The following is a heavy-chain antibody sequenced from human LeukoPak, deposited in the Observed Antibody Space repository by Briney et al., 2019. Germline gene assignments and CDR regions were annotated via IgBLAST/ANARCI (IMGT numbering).Heavy chain of an antibody. Sequence: ASVKVSCKASGGTFSSYAISWVRQAPGQGLEWMGGIIPIFGTANYAQKFQGRVTITADESTSTAYMELSSLRSEDTAVYYCARETLGGRGYYYYGMDVWGQGTTVTVSS. CDR2: IIPIFGTA. J-gene: IGHJ6*02. CDR1: GGTFSSYA. CDR3: ARETLGGRGYYYYGMDV. V-gene: IGHV1-69*13. D-gene: IGHD4-23*01.